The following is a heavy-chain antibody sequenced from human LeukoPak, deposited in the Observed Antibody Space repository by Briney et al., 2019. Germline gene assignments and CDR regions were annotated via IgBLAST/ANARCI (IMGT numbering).Heavy chain of an antibody. D-gene: IGHD3-3*01. CDR3: ANQYYDFWSGYSMGHYYYGMDV. CDR2: ISDSGGST. J-gene: IGHJ6*02. V-gene: IGHV3-23*01. CDR1: GFTFSSYA. Sequence: GGSLRLSCAASGFTFSSYAMSWVRQAPGKGLEWVSAISDSGGSTYYADSVKGRFTISRDNSKNTLYLQMNSLRAEDTAVYYCANQYYDFWSGYSMGHYYYGMDVWGQGTTVTVSS.